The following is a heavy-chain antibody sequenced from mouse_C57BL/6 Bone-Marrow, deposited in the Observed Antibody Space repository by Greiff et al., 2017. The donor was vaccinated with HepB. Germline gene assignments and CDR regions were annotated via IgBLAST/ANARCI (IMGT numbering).Heavy chain of an antibody. V-gene: IGHV1-54*01. CDR1: GYAFTNYL. Sequence: QVQLQQSGAELVRPGTSVKVSCKASGYAFTNYLIEWVKQRPGQGLEWIGVINPGSGGTNYNEKFKGKATLTADKSSRTAHMQLSSLTSEDSAVYFCARSGDAYWGQGTTLTVSS. CDR3: ARSGDAY. D-gene: IGHD3-1*01. CDR2: INPGSGGT. J-gene: IGHJ2*01.